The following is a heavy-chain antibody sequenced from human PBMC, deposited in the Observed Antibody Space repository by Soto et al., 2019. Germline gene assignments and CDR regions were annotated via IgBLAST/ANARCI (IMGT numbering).Heavy chain of an antibody. CDR3: ARDSWLYRKNRELYFDY. D-gene: IGHD1-7*01. J-gene: IGHJ4*02. CDR2: ISSSSSTI. Sequence: PGGSLRLSCAASGFTFSSYSMNWVRQAPGKGLEWVSYISSSSSTIYYADSVKGRFTISRDNAKNSLYLQMNSLRDEDTAVYYCARDSWLYRKNRELYFDYWGQGTLVTVSS. V-gene: IGHV3-48*02. CDR1: GFTFSSYS.